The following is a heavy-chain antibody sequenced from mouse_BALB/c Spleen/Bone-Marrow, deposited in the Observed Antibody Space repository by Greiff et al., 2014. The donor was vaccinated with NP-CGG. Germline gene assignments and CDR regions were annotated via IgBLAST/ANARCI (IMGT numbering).Heavy chain of an antibody. J-gene: IGHJ3*01. Sequence: EVQLQQSGAELVKPGASVKLSCTASGFNIKDTYMHWVKQRPGQGLEWIGRIDPANGNTKYDPKFQGKATITADTSSNTAYLQLSGLTSEDTAVYYCAIYYYGSSGFAYWGQGTLVTVSA. CDR2: IDPANGNT. CDR1: GFNIKDTY. D-gene: IGHD1-1*01. CDR3: AIYYYGSSGFAY. V-gene: IGHV14-3*02.